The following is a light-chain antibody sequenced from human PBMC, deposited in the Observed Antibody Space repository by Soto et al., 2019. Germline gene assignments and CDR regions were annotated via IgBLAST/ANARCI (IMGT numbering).Light chain of an antibody. CDR2: ATS. CDR1: QDISSY. Sequence: IPLAQFPSSLSASVGERVTGPFRASQDISSYLAWYQQKPGKAPKLLIYATSTLQSGVPSRFSGSGSGTDFALTISSLQPEDFATYYCQQLSSSPLTFGGGTKVDIK. V-gene: IGKV1-9*01. CDR3: QQLSSSPLT. J-gene: IGKJ4*01.